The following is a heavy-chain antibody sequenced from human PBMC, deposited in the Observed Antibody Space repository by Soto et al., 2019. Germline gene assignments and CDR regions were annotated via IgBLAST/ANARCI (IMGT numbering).Heavy chain of an antibody. V-gene: IGHV3-33*01. D-gene: IGHD3-10*01. CDR3: ARDPLYGSGSYYKIFDY. J-gene: IGHJ4*02. Sequence: GGSLRLSCAASGFTFSSYGMHWVRQAPGKGLEWVAVIWYDGSNKYYADSVKGRFTIPRDNSKNTLYLKMNSLRAEDTAVYYCARDPLYGSGSYYKIFDYWGQGTLVTVSS. CDR1: GFTFSSYG. CDR2: IWYDGSNK.